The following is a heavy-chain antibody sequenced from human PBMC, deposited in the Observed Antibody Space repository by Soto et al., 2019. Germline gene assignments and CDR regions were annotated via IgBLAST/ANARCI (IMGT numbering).Heavy chain of an antibody. D-gene: IGHD3-22*01. CDR3: ARVDSSGYYFQYFDY. Sequence: PGESLKISCKGSGYSFTSYWIGWVRQMPGKGLEWMGIIYPGDSDTRYSPSFQGQVTISADKSISTAYLQWSSLKASDTAMYYCARVDSSGYYFQYFDYWGQGTLVTVSS. CDR1: GYSFTSYW. CDR2: IYPGDSDT. V-gene: IGHV5-51*01. J-gene: IGHJ4*02.